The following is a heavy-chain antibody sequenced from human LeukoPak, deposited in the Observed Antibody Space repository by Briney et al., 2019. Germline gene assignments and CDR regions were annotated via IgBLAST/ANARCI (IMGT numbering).Heavy chain of an antibody. CDR1: GGSISSGDYY. J-gene: IGHJ4*02. Sequence: SETLSLTCTVSGGSISSGDYYWSWIRQPPGKGLEWIGYIYYSGSTYYNPSLKSRVTISVDTSKNQFSLKLSSVTAADTAVYYCARVKVRGYSTIGYWGQGTLVTVSS. CDR2: IYYSGST. D-gene: IGHD6-13*01. V-gene: IGHV4-30-4*01. CDR3: ARVKVRGYSTIGY.